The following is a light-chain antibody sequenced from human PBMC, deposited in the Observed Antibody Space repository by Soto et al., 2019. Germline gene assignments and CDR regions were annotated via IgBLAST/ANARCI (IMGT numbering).Light chain of an antibody. Sequence: QSALTQPASVSGSPGQSITISCTGSSSDVGSYNLVSWYQQHPGKAPKLMVYEVSKRPSGVSGRFSGSKSGDTASLTISGLQAEDEADYFCCSYAGSSSGNWVFGGGTKLTVL. CDR1: SSDVGSYNL. CDR2: EVS. J-gene: IGLJ3*02. V-gene: IGLV2-23*02. CDR3: CSYAGSSSGNWV.